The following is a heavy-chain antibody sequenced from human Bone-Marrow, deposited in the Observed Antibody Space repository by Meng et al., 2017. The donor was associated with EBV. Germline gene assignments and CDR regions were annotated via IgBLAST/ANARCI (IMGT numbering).Heavy chain of an antibody. Sequence: QVQLVRSGAEVKKPGASWKVSLKASGYTFTSYAMRWVRQAPGQRLEWMGWINAGNGNTKYSQKFQGRVTITRDTSASTAYMELSSLRSEDTAVYYCASNLLGSSGYPDWGQGTLVTVSS. CDR3: ASNLLGSSGYPD. CDR1: GYTFTSYA. J-gene: IGHJ4*02. V-gene: IGHV1-3*01. CDR2: INAGNGNT. D-gene: IGHD3-22*01.